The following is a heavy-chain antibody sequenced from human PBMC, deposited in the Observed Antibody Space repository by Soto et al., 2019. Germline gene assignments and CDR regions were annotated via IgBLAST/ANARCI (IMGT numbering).Heavy chain of an antibody. CDR2: INGRGDDT. J-gene: IGHJ5*01. CDR3: AKSSPQSSAWALGDS. CDR1: GFTFWGYA. Sequence: VQLLESGGGLVQPGGSLRLSCAAAGFTFWGYAMSWVRQPPGKGLEWVSSINGRGDDTYYADSVRSRFTIPRDKSKNTLYLQIDSLRADDTAMLYCAKSSPQSSAWALGDSWGQGTLVTVSS. D-gene: IGHD1-26*01. V-gene: IGHV3-23*01.